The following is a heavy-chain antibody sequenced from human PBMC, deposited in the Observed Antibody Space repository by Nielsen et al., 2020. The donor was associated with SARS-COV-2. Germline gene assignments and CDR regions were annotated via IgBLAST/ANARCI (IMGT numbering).Heavy chain of an antibody. V-gene: IGHV3-21*04. CDR2: ISSSSSYI. CDR1: GFTFSSYS. D-gene: IGHD2-21*01. Sequence: GESLKISCAASGFTFSSYSMNWVCQAPGKGLEWVSSISSSSSYIYYADSVKGRFTISRDNSKNTLYLQMNSLRAEDTAVYYCATYGAAYDYYFDYWGQGTLVTVSS. CDR3: ATYGAAYDYYFDY. J-gene: IGHJ4*02.